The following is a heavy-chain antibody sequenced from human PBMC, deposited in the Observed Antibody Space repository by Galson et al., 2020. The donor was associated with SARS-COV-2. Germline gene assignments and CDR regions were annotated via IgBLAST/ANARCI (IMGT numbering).Heavy chain of an antibody. J-gene: IGHJ3*02. CDR1: GFTFSSYG. CDR3: ARSPWTRGAFDI. CDR2: IWYDGSNK. Sequence: GESLKISCAASGFTFSSYGMHWVRQAPGKGLAWVAVIWYDGSNKYYADSVKGRFTISRDNSKNTLYLQMNSLRAEDTAVYYCARSPWTRGAFDIWGQGTMVTVSS. V-gene: IGHV3-33*01. D-gene: IGHD3-10*01.